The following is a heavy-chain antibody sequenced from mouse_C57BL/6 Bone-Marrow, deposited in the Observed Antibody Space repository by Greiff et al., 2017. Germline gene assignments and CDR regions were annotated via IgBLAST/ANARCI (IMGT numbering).Heavy chain of an antibody. CDR1: GFTFSDYY. CDR2: ISNGGGST. D-gene: IGHD1-1*01. CDR3: ARCYYGSSNYFDY. Sequence: EVHLVESGGGLVQPGGSLKLSCAASGFTFSDYYMYWVRQTPEKRLEWVAYISNGGGSTYYPDTVKGRFTISRDNAKNTLYLQMSRLKSEDTAMYYCARCYYGSSNYFDYWGQGTTLTVSS. J-gene: IGHJ2*01. V-gene: IGHV5-12*01.